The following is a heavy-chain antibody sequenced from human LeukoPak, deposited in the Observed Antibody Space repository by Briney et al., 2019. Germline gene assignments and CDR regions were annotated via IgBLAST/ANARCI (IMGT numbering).Heavy chain of an antibody. D-gene: IGHD3-3*01. J-gene: IGHJ5*02. Sequence: GGSLRLSCAASGFTFSSYAMSWVRQAPGKGLEWASAISGSGGSTYYADSVKGRFTISRDNSKNTLYLQMNSLRAEDTAVYYCAKDETRWSGYSNWFDPWGQGTLVTVSS. CDR1: GFTFSSYA. CDR3: AKDETRWSGYSNWFDP. V-gene: IGHV3-23*01. CDR2: ISGSGGST.